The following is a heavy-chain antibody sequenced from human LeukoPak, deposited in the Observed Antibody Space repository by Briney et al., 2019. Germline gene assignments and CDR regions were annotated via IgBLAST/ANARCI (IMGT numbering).Heavy chain of an antibody. CDR1: GGSVSGTRYY. CDR2: MYYGGST. Sequence: SGTLSLTCTVSGGSVSGTRYYWGWIRQPPGKGLEWVVSMYYGGSTSYTYHNPSLKSRGSISVDTSKNQFYLKMGTVTAADAAAYFCVRQVIGRFNIESWGQGTLVTVSS. D-gene: IGHD3-16*01. V-gene: IGHV4-39*01. J-gene: IGHJ5*02. CDR3: VRQVIGRFNIES.